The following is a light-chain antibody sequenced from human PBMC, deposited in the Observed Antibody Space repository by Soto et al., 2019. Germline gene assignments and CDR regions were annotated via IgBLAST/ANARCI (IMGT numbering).Light chain of an antibody. Sequence: DIQMTQSPSTLSASVGDRVTITCRASQSIVNWLAWYQQKPGKAPQLLIYDASSLESGVSSRFSGSGSATEFTLTISSLQPEDFATYYCQQYNFYPYTFGQGTKVDI. CDR1: QSIVNW. CDR3: QQYNFYPYT. J-gene: IGKJ2*01. V-gene: IGKV1-5*01. CDR2: DAS.